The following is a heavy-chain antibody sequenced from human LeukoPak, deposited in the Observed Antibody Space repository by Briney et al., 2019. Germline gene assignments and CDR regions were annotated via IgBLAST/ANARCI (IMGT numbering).Heavy chain of an antibody. D-gene: IGHD6-19*01. CDR2: ISGSGDRT. V-gene: IGHV3-23*01. Sequence: GGSLRLSCAASGFTFSSYAMSWVRQAPGKGLEWVSAISGSGDRTYYADSVKGRFTISRDNSKNTLYLQMSSLRAEDTAVYHCAKDRGAVAAEWFGPWGQGTLVTVSS. CDR3: AKDRGAVAAEWFGP. J-gene: IGHJ5*02. CDR1: GFTFSSYA.